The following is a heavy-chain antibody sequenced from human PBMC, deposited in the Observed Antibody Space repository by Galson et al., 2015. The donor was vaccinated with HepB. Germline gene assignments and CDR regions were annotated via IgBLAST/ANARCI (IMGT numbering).Heavy chain of an antibody. CDR1: GFSLSTSGVG. CDR2: IYWNDDK. Sequence: PALVKPTQTLTLTCTFSGFSLSTSGVGVGWIRQPPGKALEWLALIYWNDDKRYSPSLKSRLTITKDTSKNQVVLTMTNMDPVDTATYYCAHIQWLVRAFDIWGQGTMVTVSS. D-gene: IGHD6-19*01. V-gene: IGHV2-5*01. CDR3: AHIQWLVRAFDI. J-gene: IGHJ3*02.